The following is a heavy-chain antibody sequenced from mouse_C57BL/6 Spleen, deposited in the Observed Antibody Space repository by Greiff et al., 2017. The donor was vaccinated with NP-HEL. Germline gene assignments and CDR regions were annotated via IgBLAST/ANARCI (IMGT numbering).Heavy chain of an antibody. CDR3: ATLANGYFDY. CDR1: GFTFSSYA. Sequence: EVKLMESGGGLVKPGGSLKLSCAASGFTFSSYAMSWVRQTPEKRLEWVATISDGGSYTYYPDNVKGRFTISRDNAKNNLYLQMSHLKSEDTAMYYCATLANGYFDYWGQGTTLTVSS. J-gene: IGHJ2*01. CDR2: ISDGGSYT. V-gene: IGHV5-4*03. D-gene: IGHD1-1*01.